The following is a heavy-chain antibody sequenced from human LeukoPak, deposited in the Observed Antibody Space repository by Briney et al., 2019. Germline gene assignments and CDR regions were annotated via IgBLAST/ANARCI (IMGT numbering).Heavy chain of an antibody. CDR3: ARERPPGDSSSWFLEGYFDI. CDR2: IIPIFGTA. V-gene: IGHV1-69*05. CDR1: GGTFSSYA. Sequence: GASVKVSCKASGGTFSSYAITWVRQAPGQGLEWMGRIIPIFGTANYAQKLQGRVTITTDESTSTAYMELSTLRSDDTAVYYCARERPPGDSSSWFLEGYFDIWGQGTLVTVSS. D-gene: IGHD6-13*01. J-gene: IGHJ4*02.